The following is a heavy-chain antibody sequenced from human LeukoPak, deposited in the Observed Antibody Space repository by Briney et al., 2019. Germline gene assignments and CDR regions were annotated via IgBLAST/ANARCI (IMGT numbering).Heavy chain of an antibody. CDR1: DGSISRYL. CDR2: IHTSGTT. CDR3: ARDPGPTGGRYFDS. J-gene: IGHJ4*02. Sequence: PSETLSLTCAVSDGSISRYLWSWIRQPAGKGLEWLGRIHTSGTTTYSPSFQSRVTMSMDTSKKQISLRLSSVTAADTAMYYCARDPGPTGGRYFDSWGQGTLVTVSS. V-gene: IGHV4-4*07. D-gene: IGHD4-17*01.